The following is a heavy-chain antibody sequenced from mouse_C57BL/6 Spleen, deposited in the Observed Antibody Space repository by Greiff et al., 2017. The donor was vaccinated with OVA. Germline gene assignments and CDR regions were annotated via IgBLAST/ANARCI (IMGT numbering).Heavy chain of an antibody. D-gene: IGHD2-12*01. CDR1: GYTFTSYW. Sequence: QVQLQQPGAELVKPGASVKMSCKASGYTFTSYWITWVKQRPGQGLAWIGDIYPGSGSTNYNEKFKSKATLTVDTSSSTAYMQLSSLTSEDAAGYYCARNDEGGCVDRGQGTLVTVSA. J-gene: IGHJ3*01. CDR3: ARNDEGGCVD. CDR2: IYPGSGST. V-gene: IGHV1-55*01.